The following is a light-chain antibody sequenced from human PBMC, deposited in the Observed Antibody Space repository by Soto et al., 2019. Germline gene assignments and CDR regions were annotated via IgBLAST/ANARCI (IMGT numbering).Light chain of an antibody. CDR3: QQYNNWPRT. CDR2: GAS. Sequence: EIVMTQSPATLSVSPGERATLSCRASQSVSSNLDWYQQKPAQAPRLLIYGASTRATGIPARFSGSGSGTEFTLTISSLQSEDFAVYYCQQYNNWPRTFGQGTKVEIK. J-gene: IGKJ1*01. CDR1: QSVSSN. V-gene: IGKV3-15*01.